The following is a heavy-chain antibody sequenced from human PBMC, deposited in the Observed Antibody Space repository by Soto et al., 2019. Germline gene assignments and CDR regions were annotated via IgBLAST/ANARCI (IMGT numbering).Heavy chain of an antibody. J-gene: IGHJ4*02. CDR2: NNPNSGGT. D-gene: IGHD4-17*01. CDR1: GYTFTGYY. Sequence: ASVKVSCKASGYTFTGYYMHWVRQAPGQGLEWMGWNNPNSGGTNYAQKFQGWVTMTRDTSISTAYMELSRLRSDDTAVYYCARGRMYGDYPYYFDYWGQGTLVTVSS. V-gene: IGHV1-2*04. CDR3: ARGRMYGDYPYYFDY.